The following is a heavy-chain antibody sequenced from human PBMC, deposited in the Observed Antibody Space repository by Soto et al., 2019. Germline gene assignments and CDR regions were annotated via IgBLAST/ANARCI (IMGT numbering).Heavy chain of an antibody. CDR2: ISGSGGST. D-gene: IGHD1-1*01. V-gene: IGHV3-23*01. CDR3: AKAGDHWNPRRAYYYGMDV. CDR1: GFTFSSYA. J-gene: IGHJ6*02. Sequence: PGGSLRLSCAASGFTFSSYAMSWVRQAPGKGLEWVSAISGSGGSTYYADSVKGRFTISRDNSKNTLYLQMNSLRAEDTAVYYCAKAGDHWNPRRAYYYGMDVWGQGTTVTVSS.